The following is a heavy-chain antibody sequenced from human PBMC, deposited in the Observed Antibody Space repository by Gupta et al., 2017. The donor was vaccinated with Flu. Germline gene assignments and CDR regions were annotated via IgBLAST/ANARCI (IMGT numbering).Heavy chain of an antibody. D-gene: IGHD2-2*02. CDR1: A. V-gene: IGHV3-23*01. J-gene: IGHJ5*02. Sequence: AMSWVRQAPGKGLEWVSAISGSGGSTYYADSVKGRFTISRDNSKNTLYLQMNSLRAEDTAVYYCANFPPYERYCSSTSCYTVGSWFDPWGQGTLVTVSS. CDR3: ANFPPYERYCSSTSCYTVGSWFDP. CDR2: ISGSGGST.